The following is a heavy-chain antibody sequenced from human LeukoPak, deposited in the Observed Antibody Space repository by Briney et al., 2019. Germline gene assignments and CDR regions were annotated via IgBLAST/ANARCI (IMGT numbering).Heavy chain of an antibody. CDR3: ATLTVRGVINI. D-gene: IGHD3-10*01. CDR2: IQSKTDGGTT. CDR1: GFTFSNTW. Sequence: PGGSLRLSCAASGFTFSNTWMNWVRQAPGKGLXWVGRIQSKTDGGTTEYAAPVKGRFTISRDDSKTTLYLQMNSLKTEDTAVYYCATLTVRGVINIWGQGTLVTVSS. J-gene: IGHJ4*02. V-gene: IGHV3-15*01.